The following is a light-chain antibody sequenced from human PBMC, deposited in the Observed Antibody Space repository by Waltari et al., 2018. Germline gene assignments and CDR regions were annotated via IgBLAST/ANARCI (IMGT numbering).Light chain of an antibody. V-gene: IGKV4-1*01. CDR3: QQYFTFPGT. CDR2: WAS. CDR1: PSILSSSNNKNF. Sequence: DVVLTPSPDSLSVSLGERATINCKSSPSILSSSNNKNFLAWYQHKAGHPPKLLFSWASTRESGVPDRFSASGSGSDFTLTISSLQAEDVAVYFCQQYFTFPGTFGPGTKVDI. J-gene: IGKJ3*01.